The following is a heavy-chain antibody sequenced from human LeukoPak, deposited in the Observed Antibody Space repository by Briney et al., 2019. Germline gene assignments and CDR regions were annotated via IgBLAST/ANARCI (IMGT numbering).Heavy chain of an antibody. J-gene: IGHJ4*02. Sequence: ASVKLSSNSSVFTFTNYSINWVRHPPRHVLEWMGWISAYTGNTNYAQKLQGRVTMTTDTSTSTAYMELRNLRSDDTAVYYCARDGYNYPHYWAQGTLVTVSS. D-gene: IGHD5-24*01. CDR2: ISAYTGNT. V-gene: IGHV1-18*01. CDR1: VFTFTNYS. CDR3: ARDGYNYPHY.